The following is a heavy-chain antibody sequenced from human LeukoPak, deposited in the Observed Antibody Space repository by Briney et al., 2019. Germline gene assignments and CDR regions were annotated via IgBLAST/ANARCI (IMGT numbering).Heavy chain of an antibody. Sequence: SETLSLTCTVSGGSVSSYYWSWIRQPPGQVLEWIGYIYSSESTNYNPSLKSRVTMSVDTSKNQFFLKLSSVTAADTAVYYCARFHSGPSGWYVLWYFDLWGRGTLVTVSS. J-gene: IGHJ2*01. V-gene: IGHV4-4*09. CDR2: IYSSEST. CDR1: GGSVSSYY. D-gene: IGHD6-19*01. CDR3: ARFHSGPSGWYVLWYFDL.